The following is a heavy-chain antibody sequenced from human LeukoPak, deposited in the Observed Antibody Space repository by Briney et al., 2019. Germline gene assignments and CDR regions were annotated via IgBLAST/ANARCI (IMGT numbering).Heavy chain of an antibody. D-gene: IGHD4-11*01. CDR1: GFTFSSYA. V-gene: IGHV3-23*01. J-gene: IGHJ6*02. CDR2: ISGSGGST. Sequence: GGSLRLSCAASGFTFSSYAMSWVRQAPGKGLEWVSAISGSGGSTYYADSVKGRFTISRDNSKNTLYLQMNSLRAEDTAVYYCAKVAEAVTYYFYYYGMDVWGQGTTVTVSS. CDR3: AKVAEAVTYYFYYYGMDV.